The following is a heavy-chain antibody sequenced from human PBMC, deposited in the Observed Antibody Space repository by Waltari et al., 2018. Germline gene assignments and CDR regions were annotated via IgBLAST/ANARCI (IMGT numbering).Heavy chain of an antibody. V-gene: IGHV4-38-2*01. CDR3: ARTNAFDF. J-gene: IGHJ3*01. Sequence: QVQLQESGPGLVKPSETLSPTCAVPGYSISSGHHWGWIRQTPGKGLEGIGGIFHRGATYYNPSLKSRVTVSIDMSKNQFSLKLSSVTAADTAVYYCARTNAFDFCSQGTMVTVSS. CDR1: GYSISSGHH. CDR2: IFHRGAT.